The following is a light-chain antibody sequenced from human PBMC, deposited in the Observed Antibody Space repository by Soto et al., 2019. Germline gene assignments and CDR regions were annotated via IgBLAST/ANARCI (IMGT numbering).Light chain of an antibody. Sequence: QPVLTQPASVSGSPGQSITISCTGTSSDVGGYNYVSWYQQHPGKAPQLMIYDVSYRPSGISDRFSGSKSGITASLTISGLQAEDEADYYCSSYTRSSTLYVIFGGGTKLTVL. J-gene: IGLJ2*01. V-gene: IGLV2-14*03. CDR3: SSYTRSSTLYVI. CDR2: DVS. CDR1: SSDVGGYNY.